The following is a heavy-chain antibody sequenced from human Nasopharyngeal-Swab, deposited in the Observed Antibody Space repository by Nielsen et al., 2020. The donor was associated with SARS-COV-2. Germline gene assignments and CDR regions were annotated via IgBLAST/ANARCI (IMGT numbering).Heavy chain of an antibody. CDR3: ARGSTYYYDSTLSEINY. J-gene: IGHJ4*02. V-gene: IGHV4-30-4*01. CDR2: IYYSGST. CDR1: GGSISSGDYY. D-gene: IGHD3-22*01. Sequence: LRLSCTVSGGSISSGDYYWSWIRQPPGKGLEWIGYIYYSGSTYYNPSLKSRVTISVDTSKNQFSLKLSSVTAADTAVYYCARGSTYYYDSTLSEINYWGQGTLVTVSS.